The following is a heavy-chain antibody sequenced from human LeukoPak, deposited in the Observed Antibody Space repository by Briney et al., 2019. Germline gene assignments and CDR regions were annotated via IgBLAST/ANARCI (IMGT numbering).Heavy chain of an antibody. Sequence: GGSLRLSCAASGFTFSSYSMNWVRQAPGKGLEWVSSISSSSSYIYYADSVKGRFTISRDNAKNSLYLQMNSLRAEDTAVYYCARDQDGKYYYGSGSPPGVDYWGQGTLVTVSS. CDR1: GFTFSSYS. J-gene: IGHJ4*02. CDR2: ISSSSSYI. CDR3: ARDQDGKYYYGSGSPPGVDY. D-gene: IGHD3-10*01. V-gene: IGHV3-21*01.